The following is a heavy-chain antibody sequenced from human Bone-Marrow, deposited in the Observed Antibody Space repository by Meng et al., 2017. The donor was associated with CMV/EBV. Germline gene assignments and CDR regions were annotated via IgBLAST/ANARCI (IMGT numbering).Heavy chain of an antibody. V-gene: IGHV4-34*01. D-gene: IGHD3-22*01. CDR1: GGSFSGYY. CDR2: INHSGST. Sequence: SETLSLTCAVYGGSFSGYYWSWIRQPPGKGLEWIGEINHSGSTNYNPSLKGRVTISVDTSKNQFSLKLSSVTAADTAVYYCARVGYYDSSGNYTYWGQGTLVTVSS. CDR3: ARVGYYDSSGNYTY. J-gene: IGHJ4*02.